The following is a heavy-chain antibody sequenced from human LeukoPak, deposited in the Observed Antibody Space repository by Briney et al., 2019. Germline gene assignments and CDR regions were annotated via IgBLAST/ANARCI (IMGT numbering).Heavy chain of an antibody. CDR2: INHSGST. CDR1: GGSFSGYY. D-gene: IGHD5-24*01. J-gene: IGHJ2*01. V-gene: IGHV4-34*01. CDR3: ARGGGNNGWYFDL. Sequence: SETLSLTCAVYGGSFSGYYWSWIRQPPGKGLEWIGEINHSGSTNYNPSLKSRVTISVDTSKNQFSLKLSSVTAADTAVYYCARGGGNNGWYFDLWGRGTLVTVSS.